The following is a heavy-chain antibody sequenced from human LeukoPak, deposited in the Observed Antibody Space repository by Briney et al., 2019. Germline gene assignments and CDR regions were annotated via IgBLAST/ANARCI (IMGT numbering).Heavy chain of an antibody. Sequence: ASVKVSCKAPGYTFTSYGISWVRQAPGQGLEWMGWISAYNGNTNYAQKLQGRVTMTTDTSTSTAYMELRSLRSDDTAVYYCARDGFLAAAGKGNWFDPWGQGTLVTVSS. CDR3: ARDGFLAAAGKGNWFDP. D-gene: IGHD6-13*01. V-gene: IGHV1-18*01. CDR2: ISAYNGNT. J-gene: IGHJ5*02. CDR1: GYTFTSYG.